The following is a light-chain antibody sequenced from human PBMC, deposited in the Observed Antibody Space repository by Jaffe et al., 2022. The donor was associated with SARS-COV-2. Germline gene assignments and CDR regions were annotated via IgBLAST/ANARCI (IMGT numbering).Light chain of an antibody. CDR3: CSFADRDALV. Sequence: QSALTQPPSASGSPGQSVTISCSGTSSDVGAYDYVSWYQQHPGQAPKLIIYEVTKRPSGVPDRFSGSKSGNTASLTVSGLQAEDESDYYCCSFADRDALVFGGGTKLTVL. CDR2: EVT. J-gene: IGLJ2*01. V-gene: IGLV2-8*01. CDR1: SSDVGAYDY.